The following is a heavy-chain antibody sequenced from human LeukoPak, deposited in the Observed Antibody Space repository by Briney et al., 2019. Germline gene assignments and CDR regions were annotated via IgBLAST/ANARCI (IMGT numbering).Heavy chain of an antibody. D-gene: IGHD4-17*01. J-gene: IGHJ4*02. CDR2: IASSTSTI. V-gene: IGHV3-48*01. Sequence: PGGSLRLSCAASGFTFSSYSMNWVRQAPGKGLEWVSYIASSTSTIYYADSVKGRFTISRDNAKSSLFLQMNSLRAEDTAVYYCAKRGDYGDYHFDFWGQGTLVTASS. CDR1: GFTFSSYS. CDR3: AKRGDYGDYHFDF.